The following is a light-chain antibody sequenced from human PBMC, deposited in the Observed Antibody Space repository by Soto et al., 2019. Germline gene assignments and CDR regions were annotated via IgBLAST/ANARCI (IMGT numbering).Light chain of an antibody. Sequence: EIVMTQSPATLSVSPGERATLPCRASQSVSSNLAWYQQKPGQAPRLLIYGASTRATGIPARFSGSGSGTEFTLTISSLQSEDVAIYYCQHYNNWPWTFGRGTKVDI. CDR2: GAS. J-gene: IGKJ1*01. CDR1: QSVSSN. CDR3: QHYNNWPWT. V-gene: IGKV3-15*01.